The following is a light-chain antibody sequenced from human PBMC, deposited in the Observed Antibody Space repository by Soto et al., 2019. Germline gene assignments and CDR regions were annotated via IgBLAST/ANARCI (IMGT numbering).Light chain of an antibody. J-gene: IGLJ1*01. Sequence: QSVLTQPPSVSAAPGQKSAISCTGSSSNIGNNYVSWYQQLPGTAPKLLIYENNKRPSGIPDRFSGSKSGTSATLGITGLQTEDEADYYCGTWDSSLSAYVFGTGTKVTVL. CDR2: ENN. V-gene: IGLV1-51*02. CDR1: SSNIGNNY. CDR3: GTWDSSLSAYV.